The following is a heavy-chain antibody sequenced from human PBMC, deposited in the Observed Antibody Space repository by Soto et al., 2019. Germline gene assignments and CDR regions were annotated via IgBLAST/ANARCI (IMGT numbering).Heavy chain of an antibody. CDR3: TDVGASGY. Sequence: QVQLVESGGGVVQPGRSLRLSCAASGFTVSTYGMHWVRQAPGKGLEWVAVISRDGGTKYYADSVKGRFTISRDNSRNTLFLEMNSLGGDGMAVYYYTDVGASGYWGQGTLVTVSS. CDR2: ISRDGGTK. D-gene: IGHD3-16*01. V-gene: IGHV3-30*03. J-gene: IGHJ4*02. CDR1: GFTVSTYG.